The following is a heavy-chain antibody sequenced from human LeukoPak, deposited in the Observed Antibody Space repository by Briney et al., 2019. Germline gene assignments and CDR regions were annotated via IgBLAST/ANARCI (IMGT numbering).Heavy chain of an antibody. V-gene: IGHV3-23*01. J-gene: IGHJ5*02. CDR3: AKDDGLIMFSS. D-gene: IGHD3-16*01. CDR1: GFSFSSYR. Sequence: GGSLRLSCAASGFSFSSYRMNWVRQAPGKGLEWVSGITGSGGSTYYAGSVKGRFTISRDNSKNTLYLQVNSLRAEDTAVYYCAKDDGLIMFSSWGQGTLVTVSS. CDR2: ITGSGGST.